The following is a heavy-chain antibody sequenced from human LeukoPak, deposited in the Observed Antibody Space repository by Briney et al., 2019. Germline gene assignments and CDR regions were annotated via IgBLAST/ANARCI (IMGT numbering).Heavy chain of an antibody. CDR1: GGSISSYY. V-gene: IGHV4-4*09. J-gene: IGHJ5*02. CDR2: IYTSGST. Sequence: PSETLSLTCTVSGGSISSYYWSWIRQPPGKGLEWIGYIYTSGSTNYNPSLKSRVTISVNTSKNQFSLKLSSVTAADTAVYYCARNQWARFDFWSGYSLGWWFDPWGQGTLVTVSS. CDR3: ARNQWARFDFWSGYSLGWWFDP. D-gene: IGHD3-3*01.